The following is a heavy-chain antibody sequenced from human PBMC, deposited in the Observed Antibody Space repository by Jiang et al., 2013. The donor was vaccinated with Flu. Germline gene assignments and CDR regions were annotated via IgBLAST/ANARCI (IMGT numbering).Heavy chain of an antibody. D-gene: IGHD3-22*01. CDR3: ARHSGGYYENFFDY. Sequence: GPGLVKPSGTLSLTCAVSGASISSSNWWTWVRQSPQRGLEWIGETDHSGNTNYNPSLKSRVTISVDRSKNQLSLILKSVTAADTAVYFCARHSGGYYENFFDYWGQGSRVTVSS. V-gene: IGHV4-4*02. CDR1: GASISSSNW. CDR2: TDHSGNT. J-gene: IGHJ4*02.